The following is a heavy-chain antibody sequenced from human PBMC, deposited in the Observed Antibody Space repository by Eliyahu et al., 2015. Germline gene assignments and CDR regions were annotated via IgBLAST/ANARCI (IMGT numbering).Heavy chain of an antibody. V-gene: IGHV3-11*06. CDR1: GFTFSDYY. CDR2: ISSSSSYT. J-gene: IGHJ4*02. CDR3: ARDYYDSSGSDY. Sequence: QVQLVESGGGLVKPGGSLXPSCAASGFTFSDYYMSWIRQAPGKGLEWVSYISSSSSYTNYADSVKGRFTISRDNAKNSLYLQMNSLRAEDTAVYYCARDYYDSSGSDYWGQGTLVTVSS. D-gene: IGHD3-22*01.